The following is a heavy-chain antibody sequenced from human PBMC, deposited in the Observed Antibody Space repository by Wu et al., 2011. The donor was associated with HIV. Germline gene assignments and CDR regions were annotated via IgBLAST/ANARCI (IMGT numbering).Heavy chain of an antibody. CDR1: GGTFSSYP. Sequence: QVQLVQSGAQVKKPGSSVKVSCKASGGTFSSYPISWVRQAPGQGLEWMGRIIPIFGTASYAQKFQGRVTITADESTTTAYMELNSLRSEDTAIYYCARGYCSGGSCSYFFDYWGQGTLVTVSS. J-gene: IGHJ4*02. D-gene: IGHD2-15*01. V-gene: IGHV1-69*15. CDR3: ARGYCSGGSCSYFFDY. CDR2: IIPIFGTA.